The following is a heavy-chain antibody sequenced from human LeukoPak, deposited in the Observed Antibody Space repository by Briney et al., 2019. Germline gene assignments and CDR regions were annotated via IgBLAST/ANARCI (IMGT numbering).Heavy chain of an antibody. CDR2: INHSGST. D-gene: IGHD2-2*01. J-gene: IGHJ4*02. CDR1: GGSFSGYY. Sequence: SETLSLTWAVYGGSFSGYYWSWIRQPPGKGLEWSGEINHSGSTNYKPSLKSRVTISVDTSKNQFSLKLSSVTAADTAVYYCARESVVRYYFDYWGQGTLVTVSS. CDR3: ARESVVRYYFDY. V-gene: IGHV4-34*01.